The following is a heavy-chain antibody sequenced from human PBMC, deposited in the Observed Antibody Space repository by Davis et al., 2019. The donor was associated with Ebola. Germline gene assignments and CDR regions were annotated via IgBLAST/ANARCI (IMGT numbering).Heavy chain of an antibody. V-gene: IGHV3-11*01. CDR2: ISSSGSTI. CDR1: GFTFSNAW. Sequence: GGSLRLSCAASGFTFSNAWMNWVRQAPGKGLEWVSYISSSGSTIYYADSVKGRFTISRDNAKNSLYLQMNSLRAEDTAVYYCAREGIIAAAGTFYYYGMDVWGQGTTVTVSS. D-gene: IGHD6-13*01. CDR3: AREGIIAAAGTFYYYGMDV. J-gene: IGHJ6*02.